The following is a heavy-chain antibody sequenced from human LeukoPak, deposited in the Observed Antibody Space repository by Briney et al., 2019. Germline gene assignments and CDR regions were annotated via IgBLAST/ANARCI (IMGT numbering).Heavy chain of an antibody. CDR1: GGSFSGYY. V-gene: IGHV4-34*01. Sequence: PSETLSLTCAVYGGSFSGYYWSWIRQPPGKGLEWIGEINHSGSTNYNPSLKSRATISVDTSKNQFSLKLSSVTAADTAVYYCARWIVATSLKDAFDIWGQGTMVTVSS. D-gene: IGHD5-12*01. CDR2: INHSGST. CDR3: ARWIVATSLKDAFDI. J-gene: IGHJ3*02.